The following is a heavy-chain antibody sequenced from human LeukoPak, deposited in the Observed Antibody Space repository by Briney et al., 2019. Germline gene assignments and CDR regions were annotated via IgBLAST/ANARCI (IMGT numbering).Heavy chain of an antibody. V-gene: IGHV3-15*01. CDR3: TSDDPINRA. D-gene: IGHD2/OR15-2a*01. CDR2: IKSKTDGGTT. Sequence: PGGSLRLSCAASGFTFSNAWMSWVRQAPGKGLEWVSRIKSKTDGGTTDYAAPVKGRFTISRDDSKNTVFLQINTPKTEDTAMYYCTSDDPINRAWGQGTLVTVSS. J-gene: IGHJ4*02. CDR1: GFTFSNAW.